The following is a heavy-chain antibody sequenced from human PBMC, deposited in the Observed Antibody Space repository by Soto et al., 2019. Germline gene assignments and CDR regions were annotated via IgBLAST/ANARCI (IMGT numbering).Heavy chain of an antibody. CDR1: GFTVSNNY. J-gene: IGHJ4*02. Sequence: GGSLRLSCAASGFTVSNNYMSWVRQAPGKGMEWVSIIFSGGTTYYADSVKGRFTISRDNSKNTLYLQMNSLRAEDTAVYYCAREDVLVAYTHGPYYFDYWGQGALVTVSS. CDR2: IFSGGTT. CDR3: AREDVLVAYTHGPYYFDY. V-gene: IGHV3-66*01. D-gene: IGHD2-21*01.